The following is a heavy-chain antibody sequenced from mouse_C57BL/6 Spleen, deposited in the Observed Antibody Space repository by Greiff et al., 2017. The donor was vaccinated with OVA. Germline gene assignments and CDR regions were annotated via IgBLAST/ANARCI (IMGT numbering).Heavy chain of an antibody. Sequence: VKLVESGAELVKPGASVKISCKASGYAFRSYWMNWVKQRPGKGLEWIGQIYPGDGDTNYNGKFKGKATLTADKSSSTAYMQLSSLTSEDSAVYFCARYTTNYFDYWGQGTTLTVSS. J-gene: IGHJ2*01. CDR1: GYAFRSYW. V-gene: IGHV1-80*01. D-gene: IGHD1-1*01. CDR2: IYPGDGDT. CDR3: ARYTTNYFDY.